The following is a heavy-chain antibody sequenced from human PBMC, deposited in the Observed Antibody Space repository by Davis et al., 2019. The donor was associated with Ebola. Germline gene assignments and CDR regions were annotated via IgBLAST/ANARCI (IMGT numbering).Heavy chain of an antibody. V-gene: IGHV3-53*05. J-gene: IGHJ4*02. CDR3: ATTQWLREFDN. D-gene: IGHD6-19*01. CDR2: IYDQSS. CDR1: GFAVSSNH. Sequence: GGSLRPSCSASGFAVSSNHMSCVRQAPGKGLEWVSVIYDQSSAYADAVRGRFIISSDKSNNTLYLQMNGLRVDDTAVYYCATTQWLREFDNWGQGTLVTVSS.